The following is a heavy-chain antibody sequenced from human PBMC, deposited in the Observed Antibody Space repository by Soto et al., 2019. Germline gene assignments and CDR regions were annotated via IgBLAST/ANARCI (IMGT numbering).Heavy chain of an antibody. CDR1: GITFSNYA. V-gene: IGHV3-23*01. CDR2: ISGSGDST. J-gene: IGHJ4*02. Sequence: EVQLLESGGGFVQPGGSLRLSCAASGITFSNYAMSWVRQAPGKGLEWVSVISGSGDSTYYAESVKGRLTISRDNSKNTLHLQMNNLGAEDTALYYCATRNYYDSTSYYYWYYFDFWGQGTLVTVSS. CDR3: ATRNYYDSTSYYYWYYFDF. D-gene: IGHD3-22*01.